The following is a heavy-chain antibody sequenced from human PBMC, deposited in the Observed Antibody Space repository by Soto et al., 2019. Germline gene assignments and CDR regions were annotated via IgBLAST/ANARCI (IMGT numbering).Heavy chain of an antibody. D-gene: IGHD3-9*01. V-gene: IGHV4-31*03. Sequence: SETLSLTCTVSGGSISSGGYYWSWIRQHPGKGLEWIGYIYYSGSTYYNPSLKSRVTISVDTSKNQFSLKLSSVTAADTAVYYCARDNRYFDWLLYGDPSYYYYGMDVWGQGTTVTVSS. CDR2: IYYSGST. J-gene: IGHJ6*02. CDR3: ARDNRYFDWLLYGDPSYYYYGMDV. CDR1: GGSISSGGYY.